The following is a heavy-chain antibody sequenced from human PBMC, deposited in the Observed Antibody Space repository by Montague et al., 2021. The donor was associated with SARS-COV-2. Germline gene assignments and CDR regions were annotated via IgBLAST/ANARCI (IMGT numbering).Heavy chain of an antibody. CDR3: ARYTRQIRLIVFDYGMDV. V-gene: IGHV4-31*03. CDR1: GGSISSGGYY. Sequence: TLSLTCTVSGGSISSGGYYWSWIRQHPGKGLEWIGYIYYSGSTYYNPSLKSRVTISVDTSKNQFSLKLSSVTAADTAVYYCARYTRQIRLIVFDYGMDVWGQGTTVTVSS. CDR2: IYYSGST. J-gene: IGHJ6*02. D-gene: IGHD4-17*01.